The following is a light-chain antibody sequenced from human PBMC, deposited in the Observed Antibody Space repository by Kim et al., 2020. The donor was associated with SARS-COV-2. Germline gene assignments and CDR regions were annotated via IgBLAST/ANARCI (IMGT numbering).Light chain of an antibody. J-gene: IGLJ3*02. V-gene: IGLV1-47*01. CDR3: STWDGSLSGWV. CDR2: RND. Sequence: GQRVTISCSGSSSNIGSNSVYWYQQLPGTAPKLLIHRNDQRPSGVPDRFSGSKSGTSASLAISGLRSEDEADYYCSTWDGSLSGWVFGGGTQLTVL. CDR1: SSNIGSNS.